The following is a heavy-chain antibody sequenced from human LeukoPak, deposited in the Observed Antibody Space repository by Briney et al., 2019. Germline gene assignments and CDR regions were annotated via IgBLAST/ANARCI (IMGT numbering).Heavy chain of an antibody. J-gene: IGHJ3*02. Sequence: SETLSLTCTVSGGSISNYYWSWIRQPPGKGLEWIGYFYYSGSTSYNPSLKSRVTISVATSKNQFSLKLSSVTAADTAVHYCAKGGIRSGAFDIWGQGTRVTVSS. CDR1: GGSISNYY. CDR2: FYYSGST. V-gene: IGHV4-59*01. D-gene: IGHD6-13*01. CDR3: AKGGIRSGAFDI.